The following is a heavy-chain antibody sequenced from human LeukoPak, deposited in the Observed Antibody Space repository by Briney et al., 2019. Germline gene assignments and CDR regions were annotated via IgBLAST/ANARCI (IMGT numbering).Heavy chain of an antibody. D-gene: IGHD6-13*01. Sequence: SETLSLTCAVYGGSFSGYYWSWIRQPPGKGLEWIGYVDHTGSTNFNPSLNGRVSISRDTTKNLFSLRLRSVTAADTAVYYCARLTSSWYQDWYFDLWGRGTPVTVSS. CDR2: VDHTGST. CDR3: ARLTSSWYQDWYFDL. J-gene: IGHJ2*01. CDR1: GGSFSGYY. V-gene: IGHV4-59*01.